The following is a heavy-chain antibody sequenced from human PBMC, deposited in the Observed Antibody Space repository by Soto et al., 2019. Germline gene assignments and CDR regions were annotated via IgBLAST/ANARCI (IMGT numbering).Heavy chain of an antibody. D-gene: IGHD4-17*01. CDR3: ARYLFDEGDYEHYYYYYGMDV. V-gene: IGHV1-69*12. CDR2: IIPIFGTA. J-gene: IGHJ6*02. Sequence: QVQLVQSGAEVKKPGSSVKVSCKASGGTFSSYAISWVRQAPGQGLEWMGGIIPIFGTANYAQKFQGRVTITADESTSTAYMELSSLRSEDTAVYYCARYLFDEGDYEHYYYYYGMDVWGQGTTVTVSS. CDR1: GGTFSSYA.